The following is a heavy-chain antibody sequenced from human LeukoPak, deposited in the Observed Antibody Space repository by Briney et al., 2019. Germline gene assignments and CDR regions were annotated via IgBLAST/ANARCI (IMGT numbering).Heavy chain of an antibody. CDR1: GFTLDDYA. D-gene: IGHD2-2*01. J-gene: IGHJ4*02. CDR2: IRWNSGSI. Sequence: GGCLRLSCAASGFTLDDYAKHWVRKVPGKGLEWVSGIRWNSGSIDYADSVKGRFSISRDNAKGSLSLQMNSLRAEDTALYYCAKGSGSSRSRTYYFGYWGQGTLVTVSS. V-gene: IGHV3-9*01. CDR3: AKGSGSSRSRTYYFGY.